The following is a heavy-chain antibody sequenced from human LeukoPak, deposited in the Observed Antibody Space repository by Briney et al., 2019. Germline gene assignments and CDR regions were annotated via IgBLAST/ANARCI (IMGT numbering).Heavy chain of an antibody. J-gene: IGHJ4*02. CDR3: AKIRITDDY. CDR2: ISGDAVTS. CDR1: GFTFKNYA. Sequence: GGSLRLSCAASGFTFKNYAMNWVRQSPGQGLEWVSTISGDAVTSWYADSVKGRFTVSRDNSKNIVFLQMNNLRAEDTAVYYCAKIRITDDYWGQGTLVTVSS. V-gene: IGHV3-23*01. D-gene: IGHD3-10*01.